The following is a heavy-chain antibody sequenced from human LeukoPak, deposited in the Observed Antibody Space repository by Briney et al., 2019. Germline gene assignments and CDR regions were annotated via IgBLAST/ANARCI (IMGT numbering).Heavy chain of an antibody. CDR3: ARDSRDGYNRLDY. CDR2: IKQDGSEK. D-gene: IGHD5-24*01. V-gene: IGHV3-7*01. J-gene: IGHJ4*02. Sequence: PGGSLRLSCAASGFSFSSYWMSWVRQAPGKGLEWVANIKQDGSEKYSVDSVKGRFTISRDNAKNSLDLQMNSLRTEDTAVYYCARDSRDGYNRLDYWGQGTLVTVSS. CDR1: GFSFSSYW.